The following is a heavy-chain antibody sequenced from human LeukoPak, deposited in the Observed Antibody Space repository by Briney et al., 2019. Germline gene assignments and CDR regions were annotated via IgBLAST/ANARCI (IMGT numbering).Heavy chain of an antibody. CDR1: GYTFTSYD. CDR2: MNPNSGNT. Sequence: GASVKVSCKASGYTFTSYDINWVRQATGQGLEWMGWMNPNSGNTGYAQKFQGRVTMTRNTSISTAYMELSSLRSEDTAVYYCARFIVVVPVANGVDYYGMDVWGQGTTVTVSS. J-gene: IGHJ6*02. V-gene: IGHV1-8*01. D-gene: IGHD2-2*01. CDR3: ARFIVVVPVANGVDYYGMDV.